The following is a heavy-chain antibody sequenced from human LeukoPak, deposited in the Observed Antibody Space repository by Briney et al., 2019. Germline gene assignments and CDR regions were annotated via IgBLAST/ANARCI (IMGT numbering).Heavy chain of an antibody. J-gene: IGHJ4*02. V-gene: IGHV4-39*01. CDR1: GGSISSSSYY. CDR3: ATHEGREYYDFWSGQHPFFDY. D-gene: IGHD3-3*01. Sequence: SETLSLTCTVSGGSISSSSYYWGWIRQPPGKGLEWIGSIYYSGSTYFNPSLKSRVTISVDTSKNQFSLKLSSVTAADTAVYYCATHEGREYYDFWSGQHPFFDYWGQGTLVTVSS. CDR2: IYYSGST.